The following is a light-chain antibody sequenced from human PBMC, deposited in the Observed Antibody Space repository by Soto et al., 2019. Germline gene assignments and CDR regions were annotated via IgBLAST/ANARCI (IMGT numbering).Light chain of an antibody. CDR3: QQYHNWPPQYT. CDR1: QTVASN. Sequence: EIVMTQSPAILSVSPGERATLSCRASQTVASNLAWYQQKPGQAPRLLIHGASTRATGVSARFSVSGSGTEFTLTIRSLQPEDFAVCYGQQYHNWPPQYTFGQRTKLPIK. J-gene: IGKJ2*01. CDR2: GAS. V-gene: IGKV3-15*01.